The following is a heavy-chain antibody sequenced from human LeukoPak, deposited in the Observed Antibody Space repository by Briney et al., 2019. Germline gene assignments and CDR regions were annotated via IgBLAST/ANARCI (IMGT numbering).Heavy chain of an antibody. Sequence: PGRSLRLSCAASKFTFSDYTLHWVRQAPGKGLEWVAVISYDGSEKYYADSVKGRFTISRDNSKNTLYLQMNSLRAEDTAVYYCARDIPPDCSSTNCYKGYYYYYKDVWGKGTTVTVSS. D-gene: IGHD2-2*02. V-gene: IGHV3-30-3*01. J-gene: IGHJ6*03. CDR1: KFTFSDYT. CDR2: ISYDGSEK. CDR3: ARDIPPDCSSTNCYKGYYYYYKDV.